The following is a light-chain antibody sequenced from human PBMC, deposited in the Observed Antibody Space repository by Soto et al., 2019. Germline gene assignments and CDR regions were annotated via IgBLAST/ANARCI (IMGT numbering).Light chain of an antibody. Sequence: QSALTQPASVSGSPGQSITISCTGTSSDVGSYNLVSCYQKHQGKAPKLMIYEGSKRSSGVSNRFSGYKSGNTASLTISGLQAEDEADYYCCSYAGRSYVFGTGTKRTVL. CDR3: CSYAGRSYV. CDR2: EGS. J-gene: IGLJ1*01. V-gene: IGLV2-23*01. CDR1: SSDVGSYNL.